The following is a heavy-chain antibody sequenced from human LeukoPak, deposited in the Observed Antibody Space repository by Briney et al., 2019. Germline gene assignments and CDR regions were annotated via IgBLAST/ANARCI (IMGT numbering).Heavy chain of an antibody. D-gene: IGHD3-22*01. J-gene: IGHJ5*02. CDR1: GGTFSSYA. V-gene: IGHV1-69*05. CDR3: ARDRCYYDSSGHTGHWFDP. CDR2: IIPIFGTA. Sequence: SVKVSCKASGGTFSSYAISWVRQAPGQGLEWMGGIIPIFGTANYAQKFQGRVTITTDESTSTAYMELSSLRSEDTAVYHCARDRCYYDSSGHTGHWFDPWGQGTLVTVSS.